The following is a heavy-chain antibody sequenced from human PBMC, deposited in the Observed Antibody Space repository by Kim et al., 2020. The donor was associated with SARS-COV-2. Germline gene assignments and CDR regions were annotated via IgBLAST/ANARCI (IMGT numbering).Heavy chain of an antibody. J-gene: IGHJ4*02. CDR2: ISSGSSTI. D-gene: IGHD4-17*01. CDR3: ARTAVTNDGGPYYFDY. Sequence: GESLRLSCAASGFTFSTYSMNWVRQAPGKRLEWVSYISSGSSTIYYTDSVKGRFTISRDNAKNSLYLQMNSLRDEDTAVYYCARTAVTNDGGPYYFDYWGQGTLVTVSS. V-gene: IGHV3-48*02. CDR1: GFTFSTYS.